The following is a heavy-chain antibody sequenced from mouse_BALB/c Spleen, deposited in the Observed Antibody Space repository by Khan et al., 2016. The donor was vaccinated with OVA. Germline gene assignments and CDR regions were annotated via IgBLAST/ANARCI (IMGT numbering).Heavy chain of an antibody. J-gene: IGHJ1*01. V-gene: IGHV1-63*02. CDR2: IYPGIYYT. Sequence: QIQLVQSGGEVVRPGTSVKISCKASGYTFTNYWLGWIKQRPRHGLEWIGDIYPGIYYTNYNEKFKDKATLTVDTSSSTANLQLTSLTSEDSAVYFCAKWSTWYFDVWGAGTTVTVSS. CDR1: GYTFTNYW. CDR3: AKWSTWYFDV. D-gene: IGHD1-1*02.